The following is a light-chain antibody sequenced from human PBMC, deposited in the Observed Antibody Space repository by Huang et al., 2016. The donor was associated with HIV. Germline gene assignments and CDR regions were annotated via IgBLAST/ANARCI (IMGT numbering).Light chain of an antibody. CDR3: QQLHDYPVT. J-gene: IGKJ5*01. V-gene: IGKV1D-13*01. Sequence: AVQLTQFPSSLSASVGDRVIITCRTSQDISTSLAWYQHKPGKAPKLLISAASNLQSGISSRFSGDSFGTYFPLFISSLQPEDVATYYCQQLHDYPVTFGPGTRLDIK. CDR2: AAS. CDR1: QDISTS.